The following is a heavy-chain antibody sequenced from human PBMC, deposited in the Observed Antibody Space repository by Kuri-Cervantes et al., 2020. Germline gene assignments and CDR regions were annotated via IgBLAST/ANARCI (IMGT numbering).Heavy chain of an antibody. V-gene: IGHV3-48*01. CDR3: AKDSGDYGRLGYYYYYGMDV. Sequence: GGSLRLSCAASGFTFSSYSMNWVRQAPGKGLEWVSYVSNSSSTIYYADSVKGRFTISRDNAKNSLYLQMNSLRAEDTAVYYCAKDSGDYGRLGYYYYYGMDVWGQGTTVTVSS. D-gene: IGHD4-17*01. CDR1: GFTFSSYS. J-gene: IGHJ6*02. CDR2: VSNSSSTI.